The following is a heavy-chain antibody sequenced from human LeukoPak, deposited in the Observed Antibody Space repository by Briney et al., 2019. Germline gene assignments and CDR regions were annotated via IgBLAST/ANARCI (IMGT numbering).Heavy chain of an antibody. V-gene: IGHV1-2*02. CDR1: GYTFTGYY. CDR3: ARSSRIAVAGTGGRFDP. D-gene: IGHD6-19*01. CDR2: INPNSGGT. J-gene: IGHJ5*02. Sequence: ASVKVSCKASGYTFTGYYMHWVRQAPGQGLEWMGWINPNSGGTNYAQKFQGRVTMTRDTSISTAYMEPSRLRSDDTAVYYCARSSRIAVAGTGGRFDPWGQGTLVTVSS.